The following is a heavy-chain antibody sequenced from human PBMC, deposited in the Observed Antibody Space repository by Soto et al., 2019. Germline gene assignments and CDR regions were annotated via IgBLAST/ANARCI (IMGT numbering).Heavy chain of an antibody. CDR1: GYTFSNYA. V-gene: IGHV1-18*04. D-gene: IGHD2-8*01. CDR2: ISPYNGNA. J-gene: IGHJ4*02. Sequence: ASVNVSCKTSGYTFSNYAISWVRQAPGQGVEWMGWISPYNGNANYTEKFQGRVSMTTDTSTTTAYMELTSLTSDDTAIYCCARAMSLIMAAPAYWGQGTLVTVSS. CDR3: ARAMSLIMAAPAY.